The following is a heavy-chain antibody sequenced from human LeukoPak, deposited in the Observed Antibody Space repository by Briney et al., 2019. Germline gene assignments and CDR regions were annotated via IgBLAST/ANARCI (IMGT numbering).Heavy chain of an antibody. V-gene: IGHV3-30*18. D-gene: IGHD3-3*01. J-gene: IGHJ4*02. CDR1: GFTFSSYG. CDR2: ISYDGSNK. Sequence: PGGSLRLSCAASGFTFSSYGMHWVRQAPGKGLEWVAVISYDGSNKYYADSVKGRFTISRDNSKNTLYLQMYSLRAEDTAVYYCAKDTYYDFWSGYYYLDYWGQGTLVTVSS. CDR3: AKDTYYDFWSGYYYLDY.